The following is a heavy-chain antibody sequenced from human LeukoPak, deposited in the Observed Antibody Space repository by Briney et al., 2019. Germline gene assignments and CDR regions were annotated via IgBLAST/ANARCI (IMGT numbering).Heavy chain of an antibody. Sequence: ASVKVSCKASGYTFTSYGISWVRQAPGQGLEWMGWISAYNGNTNYAQKLQGRVTMTTDTSTSTAYMELRSLRSDDTAVYYCARALHSKVPPAESYYYYMDVWGKGTTVTVSS. J-gene: IGHJ6*03. CDR2: ISAYNGNT. CDR1: GYTFTSYG. D-gene: IGHD4-11*01. CDR3: ARALHSKVPPAESYYYYMDV. V-gene: IGHV1-18*01.